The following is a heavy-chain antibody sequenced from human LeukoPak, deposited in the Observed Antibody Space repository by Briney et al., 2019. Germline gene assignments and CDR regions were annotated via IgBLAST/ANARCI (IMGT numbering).Heavy chain of an antibody. CDR1: GFTFSSYG. CDR2: ISYDGSNK. V-gene: IGHV3-30*03. CDR3: VAGFDY. Sequence: GGSLRLSCAASGFTFSSYGMHWVRQAPGKGLEWVAVISYDGSNKYYADSVKGRFTISRDNSKNTLYLQMNSLRAEDPAVYYCVAGFDYWGQGTLVTVSS. J-gene: IGHJ4*02.